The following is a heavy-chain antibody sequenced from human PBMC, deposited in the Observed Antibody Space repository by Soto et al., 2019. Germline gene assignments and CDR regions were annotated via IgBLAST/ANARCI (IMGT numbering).Heavy chain of an antibody. J-gene: IGHJ4*02. Sequence: PSETLSLTCTVSGVSITSYFWSWIRQPPGKGLEWIGYIYYSGSTKYNPSLRSRVTISVDTSKNQFSLKLTSVTAADTAVYYCARSGSGSGWLGGQGTLVTVSS. V-gene: IGHV4-59*01. CDR1: GVSITSYF. CDR2: IYYSGST. CDR3: ARSGSGSGWL. D-gene: IGHD6-19*01.